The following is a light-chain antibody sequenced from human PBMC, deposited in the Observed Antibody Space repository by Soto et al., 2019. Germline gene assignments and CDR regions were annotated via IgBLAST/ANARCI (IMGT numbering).Light chain of an antibody. V-gene: IGLV1-47*02. CDR1: SSNIGSNY. J-gene: IGLJ2*01. Sequence: QSVLTQPHSAAGTPGQRGIISCSGSSSNIGSNYVYWYQQLPGTAPKLLIYNSNQRPSGVPDRFSGSRSGTSASLAISGLRSDDESDDDCASWDDSLRGVVFGGGTKLTVL. CDR2: NSN. CDR3: ASWDDSLRGVV.